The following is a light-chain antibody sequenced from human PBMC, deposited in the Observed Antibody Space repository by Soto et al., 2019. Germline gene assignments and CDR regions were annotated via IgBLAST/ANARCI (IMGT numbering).Light chain of an antibody. V-gene: IGLV2-14*01. CDR1: SSDVGSYNY. CDR3: SSYTSGSTLYV. CDR2: ASS. Sequence: VLTQPASVSGSPGQSITISCTGTSSDVGSYNYVSWYQQHPGKAPRLMIYASSNRPSGVSHRFSGSRSGNTASLTISGLQAEDEADYFCSSYTSGSTLYVFGSGTKVTVL. J-gene: IGLJ1*01.